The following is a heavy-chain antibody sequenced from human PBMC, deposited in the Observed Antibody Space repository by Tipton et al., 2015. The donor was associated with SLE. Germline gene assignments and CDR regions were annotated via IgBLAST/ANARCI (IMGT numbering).Heavy chain of an antibody. CDR1: GGSFSTDTYY. D-gene: IGHD3-10*01. CDR3: ARGSSGSYFGFDF. Sequence: TLSLTCSVSGGSFSTDTYYWGWIRQPPGKGLEWIGSIDYRGSAYCNPSLKSRVIISLDTSKNQFSLNLSSVTAADTAVYYCARGSSGSYFGFDFWGQGTLVTVSS. CDR2: IDYRGSA. V-gene: IGHV4-39*07. J-gene: IGHJ4*02.